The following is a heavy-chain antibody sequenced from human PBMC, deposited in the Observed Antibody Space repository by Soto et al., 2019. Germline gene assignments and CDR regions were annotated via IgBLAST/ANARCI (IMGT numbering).Heavy chain of an antibody. CDR1: GLTFSNYG. CDR3: ATYGGDSGGFEYFKH. J-gene: IGHJ1*01. D-gene: IGHD2-21*02. Sequence: EVQLLESGGGLVQPGGSLRLSCAASGLTFSNYGMTRVRQAPGKGLECVSAISGSGEPYNVDSLKGRFYIARDNSKSTLFLQMNSLRAEDTAVYYCATYGGDSGGFEYFKHWGQGTLVTVSS. CDR2: ISGSGEP. V-gene: IGHV3-23*01.